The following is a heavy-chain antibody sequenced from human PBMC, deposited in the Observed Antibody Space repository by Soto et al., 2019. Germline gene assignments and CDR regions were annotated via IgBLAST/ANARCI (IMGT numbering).Heavy chain of an antibody. J-gene: IGHJ6*02. CDR2: IYYSGST. V-gene: IGHV4-59*01. CDR1: GGSISSFY. Sequence: PSETLSLTCTVSGGSISSFYWSWIRQPPGKGLEWIGYIYYSGSTSYNPSLKSRVTISVDTSKNQFSLKLSSVTAADTAVYYCARVQEDYYYYYGMDVWGQGTTVTVSS. CDR3: ARVQEDYYYYYGMDV.